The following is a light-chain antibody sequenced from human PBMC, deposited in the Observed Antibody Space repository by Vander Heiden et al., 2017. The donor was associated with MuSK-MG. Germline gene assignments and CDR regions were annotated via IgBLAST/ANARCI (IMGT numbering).Light chain of an antibody. V-gene: IGKV1-39*01. CDR3: QQSYSTPHT. CDR1: QSISNS. Sequence: DIQMTQSPSSLSASVGGRVTITCRASQSISNSLNWYQQKPGKAPKLLIYAASSLQSGVPSRFSGSGSGTDFTLIISSLQPEDFATYYCQQSYSTPHTFGQGTKLEIK. J-gene: IGKJ2*01. CDR2: AAS.